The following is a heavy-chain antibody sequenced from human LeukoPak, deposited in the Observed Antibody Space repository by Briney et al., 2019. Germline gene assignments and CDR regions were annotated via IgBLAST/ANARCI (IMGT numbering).Heavy chain of an antibody. J-gene: IGHJ5*02. CDR1: GFTFSTSE. V-gene: IGHV3-48*03. D-gene: IGHD7-27*01. CDR2: ISTSFYT. CDR3: ARAGNWFDP. Sequence: GWSLRLSCAVSGFTFSTSEMNWVRQAPGKGLEWVSYISTSFYTNYADSVKGRFTISRDNAKNSLYLQMNSLRAEDTAMYYCARAGNWFDPWGQGTLVTVSS.